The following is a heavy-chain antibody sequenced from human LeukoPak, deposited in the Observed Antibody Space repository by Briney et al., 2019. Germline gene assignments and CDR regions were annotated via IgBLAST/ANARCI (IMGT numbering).Heavy chain of an antibody. J-gene: IGHJ6*03. CDR1: GDSVSSPTYF. D-gene: IGHD3/OR15-3a*01. V-gene: IGHV4-39*01. CDR2: NGTS. Sequence: PSETLSLTCTVSGDSVSSPTYFWGWIRHPPGKGLEWIGSNGTSYYNPSLKSRVTISVDTSTNQFSLKLNSVTAADTAVYYCARIGQSVHYYMDVWGNGTTVDVSS. CDR3: ARIGQSVHYYMDV.